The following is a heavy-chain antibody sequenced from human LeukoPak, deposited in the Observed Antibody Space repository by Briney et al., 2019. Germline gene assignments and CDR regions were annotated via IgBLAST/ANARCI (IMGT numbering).Heavy chain of an antibody. D-gene: IGHD6-19*01. CDR1: GFTFSDYY. V-gene: IGHV3-11*01. CDR2: ISSSGSTL. J-gene: IGHJ6*02. Sequence: SGGSLRLSCAASGFTFSDYYMSWIRQAPGKGREWVSYISSSGSTLYYADSVKGRFTISRDNAKNSLYLQMNSLRAEDTAVYYCASAHSSGWYYYYYGMDVWGQGTTVTVSS. CDR3: ASAHSSGWYYYYYGMDV.